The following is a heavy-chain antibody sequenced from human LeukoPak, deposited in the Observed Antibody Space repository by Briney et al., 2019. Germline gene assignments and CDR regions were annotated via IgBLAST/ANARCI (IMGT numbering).Heavy chain of an antibody. CDR2: MYRTGST. D-gene: IGHD6-19*01. J-gene: IGHJ5*02. Sequence: TSETLSLTCTVSGGSIGSYYWSWIRQPPGKGLEWIGYMYRTGSTNYNPSLKSRVTITPDTSKNQFSLRLTSVTAADTAVYYCAREGTYGWYNWFDPWGQGTLVTVSS. CDR3: AREGTYGWYNWFDP. CDR1: GGSIGSYY. V-gene: IGHV4-59*01.